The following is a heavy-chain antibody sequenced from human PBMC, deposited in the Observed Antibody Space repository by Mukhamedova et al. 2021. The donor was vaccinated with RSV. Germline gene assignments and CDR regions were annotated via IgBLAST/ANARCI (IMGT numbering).Heavy chain of an antibody. V-gene: IGHV3-23*01. CDR3: AKDLCSSTSCYTDAFDI. D-gene: IGHD2-2*02. CDR2: ISGSGGST. Sequence: EWVSAISGSGGSTYYADSVKGRLTISRDNSKNTPYLQMNSLRAEDTAVYYCAKDLCSSTSCYTDAFDIWGQGTMVTVSS. J-gene: IGHJ3*02.